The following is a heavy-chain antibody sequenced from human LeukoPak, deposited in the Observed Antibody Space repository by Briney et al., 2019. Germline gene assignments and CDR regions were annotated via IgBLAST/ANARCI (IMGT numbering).Heavy chain of an antibody. CDR3: ARGEYCSGGSCYLTWFDP. CDR2: ISSSSTYI. V-gene: IGHV3-21*01. Sequence: GGSLRLSCAASGFTFSTYSMNWVRQAPGKGLEWVSSISSSSTYIYYADSVKGRFTISRDNAKNSLYLQMNSLRAEDTAVYYCARGEYCSGGSCYLTWFDPWGQGTLVTVSS. CDR1: GFTFSTYS. D-gene: IGHD2-15*01. J-gene: IGHJ5*02.